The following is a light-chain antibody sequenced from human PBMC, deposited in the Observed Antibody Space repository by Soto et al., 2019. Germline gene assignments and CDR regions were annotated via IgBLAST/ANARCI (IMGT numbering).Light chain of an antibody. CDR1: QSISHY. V-gene: IGKV1-39*01. J-gene: IGKJ4*01. CDR2: AAS. Sequence: DIQMTQSPSSLSASVGDRVTITCRASQSISHYLNWYQQKPGKAPKLLIYAASSLQSGVTSRFSGSGSGTDFTLTISRLQPEDFATYYRHQSYTTPLTFGGGTKVEIK. CDR3: HQSYTTPLT.